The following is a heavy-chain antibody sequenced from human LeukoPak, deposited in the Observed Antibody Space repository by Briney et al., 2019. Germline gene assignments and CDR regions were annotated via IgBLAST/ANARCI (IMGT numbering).Heavy chain of an antibody. CDR2: INPNNGGT. Sequence: ASVKVSCKASGYTFTGYYMHWVRQAPGQGLEWMGRINPNNGGTNFAQKFQGRVTMTRDTSITTAYMELSSLRSDDTAVYYCAREYCSSTSCYFYYFDCWGQGTLATVSS. V-gene: IGHV1-2*06. CDR1: GYTFTGYY. D-gene: IGHD2-2*01. CDR3: AREYCSSTSCYFYYFDC. J-gene: IGHJ4*02.